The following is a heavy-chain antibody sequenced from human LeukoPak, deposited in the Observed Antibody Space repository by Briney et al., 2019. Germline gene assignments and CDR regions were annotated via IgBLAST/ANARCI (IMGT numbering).Heavy chain of an antibody. J-gene: IGHJ4*02. CDR1: GFTFSTFA. Sequence: GGSLRLSCAASGFTFSTFAMIWVRQPPGKGLEWVSGISGSGGSIYYADSLKGRFTISKDNSKNTLYLQMNSLRAEDTAVYYCAKDHTVGATFGVYFDYWGQGTLVTVSS. CDR2: ISGSGGSI. CDR3: AKDHTVGATFGVYFDY. D-gene: IGHD1-26*01. V-gene: IGHV3-23*01.